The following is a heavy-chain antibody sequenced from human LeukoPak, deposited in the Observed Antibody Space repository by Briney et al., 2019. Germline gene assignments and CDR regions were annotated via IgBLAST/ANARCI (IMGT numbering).Heavy chain of an antibody. CDR2: INHSGST. Sequence: PSETLSLTCAVYGGSFSGYYWSWIRRPPGKGLEWIGEINHSGSTNYNPSLKSRVTISVDTSKNQFSLKLSSVTAADTAVYYCARGRVVPAAIKNWYFDLWGRGTLVTVSS. V-gene: IGHV4-34*01. J-gene: IGHJ2*01. CDR3: ARGRVVPAAIKNWYFDL. CDR1: GGSFSGYY. D-gene: IGHD2-2*01.